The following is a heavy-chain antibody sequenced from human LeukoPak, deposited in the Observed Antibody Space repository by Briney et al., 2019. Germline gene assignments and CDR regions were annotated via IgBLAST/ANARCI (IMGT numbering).Heavy chain of an antibody. D-gene: IGHD3-22*01. CDR2: IYYSGST. CDR3: AGTEVVAIYFFEH. J-gene: IGHJ4*02. CDR1: GGSISSSSYY. V-gene: IGHV4-39*01. Sequence: PSETLSLTCTVSGGSISSSSYYWGWIRQPPGKGLEWFGCIYYSGSTYYNPSLKCRVTISVDTSKNLFSLKLRSVTAADTGVYFCAGTEVVAIYFFEHGGEGTLVTVSS.